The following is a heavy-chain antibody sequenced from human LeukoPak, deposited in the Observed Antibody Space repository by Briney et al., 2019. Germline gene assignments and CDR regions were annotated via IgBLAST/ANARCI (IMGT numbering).Heavy chain of an antibody. J-gene: IGHJ4*02. D-gene: IGHD5-12*01. CDR1: GFTFSGYS. Sequence: GRSLRLSCAASGFTFSGYSMNWVRQAPGKGLEWASSISSSSRYIYYADSVKGRFTITRDNAKSSLYLQMNSLRAEDTAVYYCAREQVAVPGGDCWGQGTLVTVSS. V-gene: IGHV3-21*01. CDR3: AREQVAVPGGDC. CDR2: ISSSSRYI.